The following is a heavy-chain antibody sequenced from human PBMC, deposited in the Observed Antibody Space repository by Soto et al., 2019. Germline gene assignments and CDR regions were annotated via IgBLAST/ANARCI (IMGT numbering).Heavy chain of an antibody. D-gene: IGHD5-12*01. CDR2: IRSKAYGGTT. V-gene: IGHV3-49*03. J-gene: IGHJ6*02. CDR1: GFTFGDYA. CDR3: TPGSLRSGDYYYGMDV. Sequence: GGSLRLSCTASGFTFGDYAMSWFRQAPGKGLEWVGFIRSKAYGGTTEYAASVKGRFTISRDDSKSIAYLQMNSLKTEDTAVYYCTPGSLRSGDYYYGMDVWGQGTTVTVSS.